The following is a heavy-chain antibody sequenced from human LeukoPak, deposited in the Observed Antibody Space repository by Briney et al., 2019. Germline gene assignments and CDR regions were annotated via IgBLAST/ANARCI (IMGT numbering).Heavy chain of an antibody. CDR1: GDSISYTSYY. Sequence: SETLSLTCTVSGDSISYTSYYWGWIRQSPGKGLEWIGIIYYSGSTYYNPSLNSRVTISVDTSKNQFSLRLSSVTAADTADYYCARRNYGSGLDVWGQGTTVTVSS. CDR2: IYYSGST. D-gene: IGHD3-10*01. V-gene: IGHV4-39*01. CDR3: ARRNYGSGLDV. J-gene: IGHJ6*02.